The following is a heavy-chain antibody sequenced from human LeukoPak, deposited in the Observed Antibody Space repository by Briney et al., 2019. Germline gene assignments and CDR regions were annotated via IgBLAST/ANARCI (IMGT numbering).Heavy chain of an antibody. CDR1: GFNFSTYD. CDR2: IGVSGGTK. Sequence: GGSLRLSCVASGFNFSTYDLSWVRQSPGKGLEWVSIIGVSGGTKYYAESMKGRFTISRDSSKNTVYLQMNSLRDEDTAVYFCAKGIYDSSGYYLDSWGQGTLVTVSS. CDR3: AKGIYDSSGYYLDS. V-gene: IGHV3-23*01. D-gene: IGHD3-22*01. J-gene: IGHJ4*02.